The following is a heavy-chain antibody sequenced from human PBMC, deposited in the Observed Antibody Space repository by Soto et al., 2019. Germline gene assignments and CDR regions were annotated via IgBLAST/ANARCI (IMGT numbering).Heavy chain of an antibody. Sequence: ASAKVSCKASVYTFSSFPLHWVRQAPGQRVDGMGSITAAEGANKLSRKFHDRVTVTRDTSGSTAYMEMTSLRSEDTAVYDCTRAPRGEHWGQGPVVTVPA. CDR2: ITAAEGAN. CDR1: VYTFSSFP. J-gene: IGHJ1*01. CDR3: TRAPRGEH. D-gene: IGHD2-21*01. V-gene: IGHV1-3*01.